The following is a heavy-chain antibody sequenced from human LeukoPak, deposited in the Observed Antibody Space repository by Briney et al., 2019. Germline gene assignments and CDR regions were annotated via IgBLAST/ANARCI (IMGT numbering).Heavy chain of an antibody. V-gene: IGHV4-34*01. CDR3: ARGTPMATNYYFDY. CDR1: GGSFSDYY. Sequence: SETLSLTCAVYGGSFSDYYWSWIRQPPGKGLEWIGEINHSGSTYYNPSLKSRVTISVDTSKNQFSPKLSSVTAADTAVYYCARGTPMATNYYFDYWGQGTLVTVSS. D-gene: IGHD5-18*01. CDR2: INHSGST. J-gene: IGHJ4*02.